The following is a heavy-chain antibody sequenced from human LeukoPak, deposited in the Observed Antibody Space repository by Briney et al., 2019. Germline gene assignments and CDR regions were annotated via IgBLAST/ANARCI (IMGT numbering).Heavy chain of an antibody. Sequence: PGGSLRLSCAASGITFSSYGMSWVRQAPGKGLEWVSSISSTGGTTYYADSVKGRFTISRDNAKNSLYLQMNSLRAEDTAVYYCQLAYYGSGSYYLPNFDYWGQGTLVTVSS. CDR2: ISSTGGTT. V-gene: IGHV3-23*01. CDR3: QLAYYGSGSYYLPNFDY. D-gene: IGHD3-10*01. J-gene: IGHJ4*02. CDR1: GITFSSYG.